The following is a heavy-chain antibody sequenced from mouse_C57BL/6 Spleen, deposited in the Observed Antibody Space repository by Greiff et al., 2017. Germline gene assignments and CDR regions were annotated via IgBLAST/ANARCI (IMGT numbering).Heavy chain of an antibody. D-gene: IGHD3-3*01. CDR1: GYTFTSYW. J-gene: IGHJ2*01. Sequence: QVQLQQSGAELVMPGASVKLSCKASGYTFTSYWMHWVKQRPGPGLEWIGEIDPSDSYTNYNQKFKGKSTLTVDKSSSTAYMQLRSLTSEDSAVYYCARDPFDYWGQGTTLTVSS. CDR3: ARDPFDY. CDR2: IDPSDSYT. V-gene: IGHV1-69*01.